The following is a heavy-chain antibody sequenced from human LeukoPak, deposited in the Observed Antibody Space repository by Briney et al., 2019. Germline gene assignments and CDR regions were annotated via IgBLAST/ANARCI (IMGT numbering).Heavy chain of an antibody. J-gene: IGHJ4*02. CDR3: ARPPGSGSYPDYFDY. D-gene: IGHD3-10*01. CDR2: INHSGST. CDR1: GGSFSGYY. Sequence: KPSETLSLTCAVYGGSFSGYYWSWIRQPPGKGLEWIGEINHSGSTNYNPSLKSRVTISVDTSKNQFSLKLSSVTAADTAVYYCARPPGSGSYPDYFDYWGQGTLVTVSS. V-gene: IGHV4-34*01.